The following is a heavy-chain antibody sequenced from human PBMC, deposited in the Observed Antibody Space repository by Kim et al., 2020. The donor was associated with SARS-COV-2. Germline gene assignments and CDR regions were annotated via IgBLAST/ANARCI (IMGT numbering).Heavy chain of an antibody. D-gene: IGHD6-13*01. CDR3: ARGTAAAGTLFDY. J-gene: IGHJ4*02. Sequence: YAQKFQGRVTMTRDTSISTAYMELSRLRSDDTAVYYCARGTAAAGTLFDYWGQGTLVTVSS. V-gene: IGHV1-2*02.